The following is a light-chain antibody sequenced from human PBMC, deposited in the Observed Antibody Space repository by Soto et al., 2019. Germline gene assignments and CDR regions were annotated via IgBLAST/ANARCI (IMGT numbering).Light chain of an antibody. CDR2: GAS. Sequence: EVVLTQSPGTLSLSPGERAILSCRASQSVSSRYLAWYQQRPGQAPRLLIYGASSRATGIPDRFSGSGSGTAFTLTISRLEPEDFAVYYCQQYGSSPLLTFGGGTKVEIK. CDR3: QQYGSSPLLT. V-gene: IGKV3-20*01. J-gene: IGKJ4*01. CDR1: QSVSSRY.